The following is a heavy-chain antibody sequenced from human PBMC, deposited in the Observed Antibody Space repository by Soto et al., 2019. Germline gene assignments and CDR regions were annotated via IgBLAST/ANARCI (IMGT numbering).Heavy chain of an antibody. J-gene: IGHJ4*02. D-gene: IGHD2-21*01. Sequence: RLSCAAAALSFSPYCIRRIRQAPGKGLELVANIKQDGSEKSYVVSVKGRFTISRGNAKNSLYLQMNSLRAEETAVYYCPRFNCGGECRNAYYVYWGQGP. CDR1: ALSFSPYC. V-gene: IGHV3-7*01. CDR3: PRFNCGGECRNAYYVY. CDR2: IKQDGSEK.